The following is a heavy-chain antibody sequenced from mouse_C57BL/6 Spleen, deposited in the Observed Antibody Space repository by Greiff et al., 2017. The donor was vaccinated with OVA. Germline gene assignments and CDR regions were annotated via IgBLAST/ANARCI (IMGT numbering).Heavy chain of an antibody. J-gene: IGHJ2*01. D-gene: IGHD1-1*01. CDR1: GYTFTDYN. V-gene: IGHV1-22*01. CDR2: INPNNGGT. CDR3: ARERITTVVAPFDY. Sequence: EVQLQESGPELVKPGASVKMSCKASGYTFTDYNMHWVKQSHGKSLEWIGYINPNNGGTSYNQKFKGKATLTVNKSSSTAYMELRSLTSEDSAVYYCARERITTVVAPFDYWGQGTTLTVSS.